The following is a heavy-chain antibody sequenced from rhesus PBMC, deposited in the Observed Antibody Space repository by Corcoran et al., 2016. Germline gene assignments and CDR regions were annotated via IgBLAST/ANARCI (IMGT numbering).Heavy chain of an antibody. CDR3: ARVGAPIYFDY. J-gene: IGHJ4*01. CDR2: ISYGGST. D-gene: IGHD1-44*02. Sequence: QLQLQESGPGLVKPSETLSLTCAVSGYSISSGYGWRWIRPPPGKGLEWIGYISYGGSTSYNPSLKSRVTISRDTSKNQFSLKLSSVTAADTAVYYCARVGAPIYFDYWGQGVLVTVSS. V-gene: IGHV4-122*02. CDR1: GYSISSGYG.